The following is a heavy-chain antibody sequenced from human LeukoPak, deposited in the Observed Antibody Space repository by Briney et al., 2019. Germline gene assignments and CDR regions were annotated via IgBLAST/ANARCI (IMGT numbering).Heavy chain of an antibody. D-gene: IGHD3-10*01. CDR3: ARYFWLQSGRRFDP. CDR1: GYTFTSYD. V-gene: IGHV1-8*01. J-gene: IGHJ5*02. Sequence: ASVKVSCKASGYTFTSYDINWVRQATGQGLEWMGWMNPNSGNTGYAQKFQGRVTITWNTSISTAYMELSSLRSEDTAVYYCARYFWLQSGRRFDPWGQGTLVTVSS. CDR2: MNPNSGNT.